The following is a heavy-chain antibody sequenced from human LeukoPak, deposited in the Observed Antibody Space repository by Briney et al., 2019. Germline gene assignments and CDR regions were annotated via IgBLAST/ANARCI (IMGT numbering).Heavy chain of an antibody. J-gene: IGHJ4*02. CDR1: GFTVSNNY. CDR3: VRGPPQMMVPFY. V-gene: IGHV3-53*01. D-gene: IGHD3-22*01. CDR2: IYSGGTT. Sequence: SGGSLRLSCAASGFTVSNNYVTWVRQAPGKGLEWVAVIYSGGTTYYADSVKGRFTISRDNSKNTLYLQMNSLRVEDTAVYYCVRGPPQMMVPFYWGQGTLVTVSS.